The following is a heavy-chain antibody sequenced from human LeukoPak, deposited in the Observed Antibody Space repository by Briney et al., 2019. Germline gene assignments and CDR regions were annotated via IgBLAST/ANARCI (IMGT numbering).Heavy chain of an antibody. CDR2: ISSSSSYI. D-gene: IGHD1-26*01. Sequence: PGGSLRLSCAASGFTFSSYSMNWVRRAPGKGLEWVSSISSSSSYIYYADSVKGRFTISRDNAKNSLYLQMNSLRAEDTAVYYCARSSIVGATTTGFDYWGQGTLVTVSS. V-gene: IGHV3-21*01. CDR1: GFTFSSYS. J-gene: IGHJ4*02. CDR3: ARSSIVGATTTGFDY.